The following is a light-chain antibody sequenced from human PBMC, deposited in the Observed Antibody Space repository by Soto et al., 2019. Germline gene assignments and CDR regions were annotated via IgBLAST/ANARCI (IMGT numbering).Light chain of an antibody. V-gene: IGLV2-14*01. Sequence: QSVLTQPASVSGSPGQSIAISCTGTRSDVGAYNYVSWYQQHPGEAPKLMISEVTNRPSGVSDRFSGSKSGNTASLTISGLQAEDEADYYCSSFTSRFTFVFGTGTKV. CDR3: SSFTSRFTFV. CDR2: EVT. CDR1: RSDVGAYNY. J-gene: IGLJ1*01.